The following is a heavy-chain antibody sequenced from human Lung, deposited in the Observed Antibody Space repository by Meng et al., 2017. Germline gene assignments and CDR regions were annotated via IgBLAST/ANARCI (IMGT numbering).Heavy chain of an antibody. CDR2: IYHSGKT. Sequence: GPRVLTPSLTPPLPSPSLAGPFSSVNWWSGVRQSPGKGLEWIVEIYHSGKTNYNPSPESRVTISLDKSQNHYSLKVKSVTAADTVVYYCVRGDQYQAYYDFWSGPFDPWGQGTLVTVSS. V-gene: IGHV4-4*02. J-gene: IGHJ5*02. CDR3: VRGDQYQAYYDFWSGPFDP. CDR1: AGPFSSVNW. D-gene: IGHD3-3*01.